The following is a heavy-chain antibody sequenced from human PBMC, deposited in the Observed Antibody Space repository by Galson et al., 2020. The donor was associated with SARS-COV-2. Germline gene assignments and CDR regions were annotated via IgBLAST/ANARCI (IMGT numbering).Heavy chain of an antibody. CDR3: ARDFLYGGQPTYFDV. Sequence: GESLKNSCVASGFTLSSYAMHWVRPAPGKELEWVAFVSFDGNHKHLPDSVKGRFTISRDNSKNTLYLQMTSLRAEDTAVYYCARDFLYGGQPTYFDVWGRGTLVTVSS. CDR2: VSFDGNHK. J-gene: IGHJ2*01. D-gene: IGHD3-10*01. CDR1: GFTLSSYA. V-gene: IGHV3-30*04.